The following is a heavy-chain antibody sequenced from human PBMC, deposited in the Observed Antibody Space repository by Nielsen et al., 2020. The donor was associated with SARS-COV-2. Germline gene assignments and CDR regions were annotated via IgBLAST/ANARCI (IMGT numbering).Heavy chain of an antibody. CDR1: GGSFGGYY. CDR2: VNYRGGT. Sequence: SETLSLTCAVYGGSFGGYYWSWIRQPPGKGLEWIGEVNYRGGTNYNPSLKSRVTISMDASKNQFSLKMSSVTAADTAVYYCAREHSSSSGRFDYWGQGTLVTVSS. V-gene: IGHV4-34*01. CDR3: AREHSSSSGRFDY. D-gene: IGHD6-6*01. J-gene: IGHJ4*02.